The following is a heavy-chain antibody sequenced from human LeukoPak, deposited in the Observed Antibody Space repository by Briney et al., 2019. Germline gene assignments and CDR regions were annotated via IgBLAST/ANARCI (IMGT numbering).Heavy chain of an antibody. CDR3: ARDIGYCSSTSCYLTSYYYYGMDV. D-gene: IGHD2-2*01. CDR2: IYTSGST. V-gene: IGHV4-4*07. CDR1: GGSISSYY. J-gene: IGHJ6*02. Sequence: SETLSLTCTVSGGSISSYYRSWIRQPAGKGLEWIGRIYTSGSTNYNPSLKSRVTMSVDTSKNQFSLKLSSVTAADTAVYYCARDIGYCSSTSCYLTSYYYYGMDVWGQGTTVTVSS.